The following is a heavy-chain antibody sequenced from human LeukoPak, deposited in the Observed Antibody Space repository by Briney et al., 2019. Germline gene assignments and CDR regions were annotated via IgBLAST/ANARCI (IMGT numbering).Heavy chain of an antibody. CDR1: GFTFSSYS. D-gene: IGHD1-26*01. V-gene: IGHV3-48*02. CDR3: ASSGSYRFDY. J-gene: IGHJ4*02. Sequence: GGSRGLSCAASGFTFSSYSMNWVRQAPGKGLEWVSHMKGRFTISRDNAKNSLYLQMNSLRDEDTAVYYCASSGSYRFDYWGQGTLVTVSS.